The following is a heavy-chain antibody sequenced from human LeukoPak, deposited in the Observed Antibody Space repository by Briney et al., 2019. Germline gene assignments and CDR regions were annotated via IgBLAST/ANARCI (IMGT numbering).Heavy chain of an antibody. V-gene: IGHV3-20*04. CDR2: INWDGGST. Sequence: PGGSLRLSCAASGFSFTNVWMSWVRQAPGKGLEWVSGINWDGGSTGYADSVKGRFTISRDNARNSLYLQMNSLRAEDTALYYCARIAMAGIGDGFDIWGQGTMVTVSS. J-gene: IGHJ3*02. D-gene: IGHD6-19*01. CDR1: GFSFTNVW. CDR3: ARIAMAGIGDGFDI.